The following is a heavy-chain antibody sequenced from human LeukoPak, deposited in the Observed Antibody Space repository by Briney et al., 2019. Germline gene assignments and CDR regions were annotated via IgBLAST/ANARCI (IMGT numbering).Heavy chain of an antibody. CDR3: ARDWVYGEIDY. V-gene: IGHV1-46*01. Sequence: ASVKVSCKASGYTFTSYYMHWVRQAPGQGLEWMGIINPSGGSTSYAQKFQGRVTITADESTSTAYMELSSLRSEDTAVYYCARDWVYGEIDYWGQGTLVTVSS. J-gene: IGHJ4*02. D-gene: IGHD4-17*01. CDR1: GYTFTSYY. CDR2: INPSGGST.